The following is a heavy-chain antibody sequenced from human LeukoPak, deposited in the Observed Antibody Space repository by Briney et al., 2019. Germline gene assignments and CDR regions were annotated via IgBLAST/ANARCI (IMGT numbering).Heavy chain of an antibody. CDR3: AREGTYYYDSSGYYFDY. CDR1: GGAFSGYY. CDR2: INHSGST. Sequence: PSETLSLTCAVYGGAFSGYYWSWIRQPPGKGLEWIGEINHSGSTNYNPSLKSRVTISVDTSKNQFSLKLSSVTAADTAVYYCAREGTYYYDSSGYYFDYWGQGTLVTVSS. V-gene: IGHV4-34*01. J-gene: IGHJ4*02. D-gene: IGHD3-22*01.